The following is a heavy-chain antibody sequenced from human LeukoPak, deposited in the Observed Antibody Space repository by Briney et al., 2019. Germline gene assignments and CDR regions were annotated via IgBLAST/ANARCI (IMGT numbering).Heavy chain of an antibody. CDR3: ARAIAVAGTGGY. J-gene: IGHJ4*02. V-gene: IGHV1-2*02. D-gene: IGHD6-19*01. CDR1: GYSFTGYY. CDR2: INPNSGGT. Sequence: GASVKVSCKASGYSFTGYYMHWVRQAAGQGLEWMGWINPNSGGTNYAQKFQGRVTMTRDTSISTAYMELSRLRSDDTAVCYCARAIAVAGTGGYWGQGTLVTVSS.